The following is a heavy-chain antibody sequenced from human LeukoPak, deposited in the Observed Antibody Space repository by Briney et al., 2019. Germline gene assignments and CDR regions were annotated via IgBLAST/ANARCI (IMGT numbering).Heavy chain of an antibody. J-gene: IGHJ4*02. D-gene: IGHD6-19*01. CDR2: INPNSGGT. CDR3: ARDEGGGWYYFDY. CDR1: GYTFTGFY. V-gene: IGHV1-2*02. Sequence: VASVKVSCKASGYTFTGFYLHWVRQAPGHGLEWMGWINPNSGGTNYAQKFQGRVTMTGDTSISTAYMELSRLRSDDTAVYYCARDEGGGWYYFDYWGQGTLVTVSS.